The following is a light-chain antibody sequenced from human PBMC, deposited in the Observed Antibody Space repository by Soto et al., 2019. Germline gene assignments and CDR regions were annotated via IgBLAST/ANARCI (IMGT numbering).Light chain of an antibody. CDR1: SSDVGAHNY. CDR3: YSYTTSSTWV. Sequence: QPVLTQPASVSGSPGQSITISCAGTSSDVGAHNYVSWYQQLPDKAPKVMIYEVSIRPSGVSDRFSGSKSGDTASLTISGLQAEDEAVYYCYSYTTSSTWVFGGGTKLTVL. CDR2: EVS. J-gene: IGLJ3*02. V-gene: IGLV2-14*01.